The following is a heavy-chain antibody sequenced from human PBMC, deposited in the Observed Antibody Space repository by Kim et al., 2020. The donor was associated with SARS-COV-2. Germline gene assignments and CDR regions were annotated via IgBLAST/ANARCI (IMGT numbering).Heavy chain of an antibody. CDR2: ISSSSSTI. Sequence: GGSLRLSCAASGFTFSSYSMNWVRQAPGKGLEWVSYISSSSSTISYADSVKGRFTISRDNAKNSLYLQMNSLRDEDTAVYYCARVFFIGSVRSSPSREPAVAGTRRANAMDVWGQGTTVTVSS. V-gene: IGHV3-48*02. CDR1: GFTFSSYS. J-gene: IGHJ6*02. D-gene: IGHD6-19*01. CDR3: ARVFFIGSVRSSPSREPAVAGTRRANAMDV.